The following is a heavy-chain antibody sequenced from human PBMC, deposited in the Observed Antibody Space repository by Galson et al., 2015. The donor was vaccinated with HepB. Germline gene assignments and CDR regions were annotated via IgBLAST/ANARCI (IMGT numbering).Heavy chain of an antibody. J-gene: IGHJ6*02. CDR1: GFTFDDYA. D-gene: IGHD5-12*01. CDR2: ISWNSGSI. Sequence: LRLSCAASGFTFDDYAMHWVRQAPGKGLEWVSGISWNSGSIGYADSVKGRFTISRDNAKNSLYLQMNSLRAEDTALYYCAKDISGPPYYYYYGMDVWGQGTTVTVSS. CDR3: AKDISGPPYYYYYGMDV. V-gene: IGHV3-9*01.